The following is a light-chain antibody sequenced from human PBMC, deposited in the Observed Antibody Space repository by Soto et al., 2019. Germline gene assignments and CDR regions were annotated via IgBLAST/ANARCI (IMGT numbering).Light chain of an antibody. CDR1: QSISSY. CDR2: AAS. V-gene: IGKV1-39*01. J-gene: IGKJ2*01. CDR3: QQTYSTPYT. Sequence: DIQMTQSPSSLSASIGDRVTITCRASQSISSYLNWYQHKPGKAPNLLISAASSLQSGVPSRFSGSGSATDFTLTIGSLQPEDFATYYCQQTYSTPYTFGQGTNLEIK.